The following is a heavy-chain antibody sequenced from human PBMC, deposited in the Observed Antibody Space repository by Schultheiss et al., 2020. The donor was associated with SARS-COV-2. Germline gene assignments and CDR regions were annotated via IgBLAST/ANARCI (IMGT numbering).Heavy chain of an antibody. V-gene: IGHV4-34*01. CDR2: INHSGST. CDR1: GGSISSYY. D-gene: IGHD5-24*01. J-gene: IGHJ4*02. CDR3: ARGDGYNNDY. Sequence: SETLSLTCTVSGGSISSYYWSWIRQPPGKGLEWIGEINHSGSTNYNPSLKSRVTISVDTSKNQFSLKLSSVTAADTAVYYCARGDGYNNDYWGQGTLVTVSS.